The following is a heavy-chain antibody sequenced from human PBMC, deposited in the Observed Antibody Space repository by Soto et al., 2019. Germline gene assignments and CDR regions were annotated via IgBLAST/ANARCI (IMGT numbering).Heavy chain of an antibody. Sequence: QVQLVESGGGVVQPGRSLRLSCAASGFTFSSYGMHWVRQAPGKGLEWVAVISYDGSNKYYADSVKGRFTISRDNSKNTLYLQMNSLRAEDTAVYYCAKDRSSSWLRQFDPWGQGTLVTVSS. D-gene: IGHD6-13*01. V-gene: IGHV3-30*18. CDR2: ISYDGSNK. CDR3: AKDRSSSWLRQFDP. CDR1: GFTFSSYG. J-gene: IGHJ5*02.